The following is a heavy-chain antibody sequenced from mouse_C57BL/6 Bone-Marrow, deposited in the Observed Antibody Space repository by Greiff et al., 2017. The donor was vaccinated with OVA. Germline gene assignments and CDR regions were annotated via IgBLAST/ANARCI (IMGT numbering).Heavy chain of an antibody. CDR2: ILPGSGST. J-gene: IGHJ4*01. D-gene: IGHD1-1*01. CDR3: AREGGYYYGDYYAMDY. Sequence: VQLQQSGAELMKPGASVKLSCKATGYTFTGYWIEWVKQRPGHGLEWIGEILPGSGSTNYNEKFKGKATFTADTSSNTAYMQLSSLTTEDSAIYYCAREGGYYYGDYYAMDYWGQGTSVTVSS. CDR1: GYTFTGYW. V-gene: IGHV1-9*01.